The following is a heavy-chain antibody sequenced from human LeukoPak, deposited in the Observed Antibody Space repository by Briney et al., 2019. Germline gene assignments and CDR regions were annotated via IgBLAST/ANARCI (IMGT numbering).Heavy chain of an antibody. CDR1: GYTFTDYY. CDR2: INPNSGGT. CDR3: ARDGVVVAASGYFDY. V-gene: IGHV1-2*02. J-gene: IGHJ4*02. D-gene: IGHD2-15*01. Sequence: ASVKVSCKASGYTFTDYYMHWVRQAPGQGLEWMGWINPNSGGTNYAQKFQGRVTMTRDTSISTAYMELSRLRSDDTAVYSCARDGVVVAASGYFDYWGQGTLVTVSS.